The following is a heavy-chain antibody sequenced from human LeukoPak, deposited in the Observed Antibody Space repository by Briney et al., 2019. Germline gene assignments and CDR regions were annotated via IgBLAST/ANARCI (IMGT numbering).Heavy chain of an antibody. CDR2: IYTSGST. D-gene: IGHD1-1*01. Sequence: PSETLSLTCTVSGGSISSYYWSWIRQPAGKGLEWIGRIYTSGSTNYNPSLKSRVTMSVDTSKNQFSLKLSSVTAADTAVYYCAGEEYNWNDGAPDAFDIWGQGTMVTVSS. V-gene: IGHV4-4*07. CDR1: GGSISSYY. CDR3: AGEEYNWNDGAPDAFDI. J-gene: IGHJ3*02.